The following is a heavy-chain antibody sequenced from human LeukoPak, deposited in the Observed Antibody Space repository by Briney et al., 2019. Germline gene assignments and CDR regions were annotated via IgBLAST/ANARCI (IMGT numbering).Heavy chain of an antibody. CDR2: ISYDGSQK. CDR1: GFTFSSYG. D-gene: IGHD2-2*03. J-gene: IGHJ4*02. Sequence: SGTSLRLSCAASGFTFSSYGMHWVRQAPGKGLEWVAIISYDGSQKYYTDSVKGRFTISRDTSKNTLYLQMNSLRAEDTAVYYCARDKSGCCTTDYWGQGTLVTVSS. CDR3: ARDKSGCCTTDY. V-gene: IGHV3-30*03.